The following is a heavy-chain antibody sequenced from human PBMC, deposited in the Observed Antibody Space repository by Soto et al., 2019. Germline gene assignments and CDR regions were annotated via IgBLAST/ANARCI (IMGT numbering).Heavy chain of an antibody. J-gene: IGHJ4*02. CDR2: IYYSGST. CDR3: ASGHDAYKVRY. Sequence: TSETLSLTCTVSGGSITSSYYWGWIRQPPGKGLEWIGSIYYSGSTYYNPSLKSRVTISIDTSENQFSLKLTSVTAADTAVYFCASGHDAYKVRYWGQGTLVTLSS. CDR1: GGSITSSYY. D-gene: IGHD1-1*01. V-gene: IGHV4-39*07.